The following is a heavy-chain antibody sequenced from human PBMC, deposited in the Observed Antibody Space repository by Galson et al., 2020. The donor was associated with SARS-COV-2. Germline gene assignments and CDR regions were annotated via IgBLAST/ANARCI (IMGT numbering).Heavy chain of an antibody. D-gene: IGHD3-10*01. J-gene: IGHJ6*02. CDR2: INHSGST. V-gene: IGHV4-34*01. CDR1: GGSFSGYY. CDR3: ARDEVRGVIVDV. Sequence: PSETLSLTCAVYGGSFSGYYWSWIRQPPGKGLEWIGEINHSGSTNYNPSLKSRVTISVDTSKNQFSLKLSSVTAADTAVYYCARDEVRGVIVDVWGQGPRSPSP.